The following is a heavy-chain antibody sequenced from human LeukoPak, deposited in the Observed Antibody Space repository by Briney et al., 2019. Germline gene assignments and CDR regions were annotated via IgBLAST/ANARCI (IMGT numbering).Heavy chain of an antibody. J-gene: IGHJ5*02. V-gene: IGHV3-23*01. Sequence: GGSLRLSCVVSGIKLSNYGMSWVRQAPGKGLEWVSGIREAGGGTKYADSVKGRFTISRDNSKNTLYLQMNSLRAEDTAVYYCAKEYDDSSGYPNWFDPWGQGTLVTVSS. CDR1: GIKLSNYG. D-gene: IGHD3-22*01. CDR2: IREAGGGT. CDR3: AKEYDDSSGYPNWFDP.